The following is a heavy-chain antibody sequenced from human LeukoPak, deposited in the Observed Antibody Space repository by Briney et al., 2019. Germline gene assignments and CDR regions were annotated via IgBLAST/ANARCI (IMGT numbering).Heavy chain of an antibody. CDR1: GGTFSSYA. CDR2: IIPIFGTA. D-gene: IGHD2-2*01. J-gene: IGHJ6*02. V-gene: IGHV1-69*13. Sequence: SVKVSCKASGGTFSSYAISWLRQAPGQGLEWMGGIIPIFGTANYAQKFQGRVTITADESTSTAYMELSSLRSEDTAVYYCARVRGPQYCSSTSCRYYYYGMDVWGQGTTVTVSS. CDR3: ARVRGPQYCSSTSCRYYYYGMDV.